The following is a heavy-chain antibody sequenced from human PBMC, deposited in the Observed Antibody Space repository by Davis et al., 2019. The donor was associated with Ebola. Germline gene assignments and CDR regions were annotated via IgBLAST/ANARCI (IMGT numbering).Heavy chain of an antibody. V-gene: IGHV3-30-3*01. Sequence: PGGSLRLSCAASGFTFSSYAMHWVRQAPGKGLEWVAVISYDGSNKYYADSVKGRFTISRDNSKNTLYLQMNSLRAEDTAVYYCARDGDWGYSYGVDYWGQGTLVTVSS. CDR3: ARDGDWGYSYGVDY. CDR1: GFTFSSYA. D-gene: IGHD5-18*01. J-gene: IGHJ4*02. CDR2: ISYDGSNK.